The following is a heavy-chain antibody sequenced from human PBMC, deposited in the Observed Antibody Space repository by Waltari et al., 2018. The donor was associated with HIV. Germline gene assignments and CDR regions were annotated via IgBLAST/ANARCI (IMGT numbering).Heavy chain of an antibody. CDR1: GFSFGDYA. J-gene: IGHJ4*02. Sequence: EVQLVESGGGLVKPGGSLRLSCTGSGFSFGDYAVSWARQAPGKGLEWVGFIRSKSYGETTQYAASVKGRFTISRDDSKNIAYLQMISLRIEDTAVYYCARAPTGSMYFDHWGQGSLITVSA. D-gene: IGHD2-8*01. CDR3: ARAPTGSMYFDH. CDR2: IRSKSYGETT. V-gene: IGHV3-49*04.